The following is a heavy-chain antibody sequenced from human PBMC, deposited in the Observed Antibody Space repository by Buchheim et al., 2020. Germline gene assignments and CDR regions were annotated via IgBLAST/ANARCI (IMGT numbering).Heavy chain of an antibody. CDR3: AREGYYYDSSGYYLLPAFDI. Sequence: EVQLVESGGGFVQPGGSLRLSCAASGFTFSSYWMHWVRQAPGKGLVLVSRITSDGSSTSYADSVKGRLTISRDNAKNTLYLQMNSLRAEYTAVYYCAREGYYYDSSGYYLLPAFDIWGQGT. CDR1: GFTFSSYW. J-gene: IGHJ3*02. V-gene: IGHV3-74*01. CDR2: ITSDGSST. D-gene: IGHD3-22*01.